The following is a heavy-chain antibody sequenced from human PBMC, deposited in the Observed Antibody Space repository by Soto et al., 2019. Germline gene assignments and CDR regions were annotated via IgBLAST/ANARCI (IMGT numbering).Heavy chain of an antibody. Sequence: QLHLVQSGAVVKKPGASVTVSCSASGYPVTAYYMHWVRQSPGRGLEWMGGINPATGAAKYTQTFQGRVTMTRDTSTGTGFMDLSGLTSADTAVFYCARGGGVGVAGSAAFDMWGQGTLVTVSS. V-gene: IGHV1-2*02. J-gene: IGHJ3*02. CDR2: INPATGAA. CDR3: ARGGGVGVAGSAAFDM. D-gene: IGHD3-3*01. CDR1: GYPVTAYY.